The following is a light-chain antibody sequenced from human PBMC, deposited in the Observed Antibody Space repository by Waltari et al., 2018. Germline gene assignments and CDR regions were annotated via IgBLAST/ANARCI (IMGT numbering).Light chain of an antibody. CDR3: AGWDDSLEGTL. CDR2: GNN. J-gene: IGLJ3*02. CDR1: SSNIGSNT. Sequence: QSVLTQPPSVSGTPGQRVTISCSGSSSNIGSNTVNWYQQLPGTAPKLLIYGNNQRPSGVPDRFSGSKSGTSASLAIGGLQDEDEADYYCAGWDDSLEGTLFGIGTRLSVL. V-gene: IGLV1-44*01.